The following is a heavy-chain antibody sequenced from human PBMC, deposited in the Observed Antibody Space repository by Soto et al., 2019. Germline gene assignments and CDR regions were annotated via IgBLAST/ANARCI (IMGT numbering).Heavy chain of an antibody. V-gene: IGHV3-23*01. Sequence: GGSLRLSCAASGFTFSSYAMSWVRQAPGKGLEWVSAISGSGGSTYYADSVKGRFTISRDNSKNTLYLQMNSLRAEDTAVYYCVGYYDFWSGRYYYYGMDVWGQGTTVTVSS. CDR1: GFTFSSYA. CDR2: ISGSGGST. D-gene: IGHD3-3*01. J-gene: IGHJ6*02. CDR3: VGYYDFWSGRYYYYGMDV.